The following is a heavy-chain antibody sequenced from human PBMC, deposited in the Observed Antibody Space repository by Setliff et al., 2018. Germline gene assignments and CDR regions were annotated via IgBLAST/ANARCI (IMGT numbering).Heavy chain of an antibody. CDR3: ATHYYGSGIFDY. J-gene: IGHJ4*02. CDR1: GHTFTNYG. Sequence: KVSCKASGHTFTNYGISWVRQAPGQGLEWMGWISVYNGNTNCAQKLQGRVTMTTDTSTSTAYMELRSLRSDDTAVYYCATHYYGSGIFDYWGQGTLVTVSS. D-gene: IGHD3-10*01. CDR2: ISVYNGNT. V-gene: IGHV1-18*01.